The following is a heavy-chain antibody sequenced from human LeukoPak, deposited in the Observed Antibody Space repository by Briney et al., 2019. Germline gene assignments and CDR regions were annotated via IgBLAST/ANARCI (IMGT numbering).Heavy chain of an antibody. V-gene: IGHV1-46*01. Sequence: ASVKVSCKASGGTFSSYAISWVRQAPGQGLEWMGIINPSGGSTSYAQKFQGRVTMTRDMSTSTVYMELSSLRSEDTAVYYCARRYATYYYDSSGSYYYYYYMDVWGKGTTVTVSS. J-gene: IGHJ6*03. D-gene: IGHD3-22*01. CDR1: GGTFSSYA. CDR3: ARRYATYYYDSSGSYYYYYYMDV. CDR2: INPSGGST.